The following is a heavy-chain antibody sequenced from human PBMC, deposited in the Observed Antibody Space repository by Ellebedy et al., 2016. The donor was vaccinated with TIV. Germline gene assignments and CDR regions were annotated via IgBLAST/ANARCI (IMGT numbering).Heavy chain of an antibody. V-gene: IGHV3-30*04. D-gene: IGHD5-18*01. Sequence: PGGSLRLSCTASGFIFSDYSMHWVRQAPGKGPEWVAVISYDGSQEYYADSVRGGFTVSRDNSKNTLSLQMHNLGIEDTALYYCARVHGLGQWKIQAWHPWGPGTLVTVSA. CDR2: ISYDGSQE. J-gene: IGHJ5*02. CDR1: GFIFSDYS. CDR3: ARVHGLGQWKIQAWHP.